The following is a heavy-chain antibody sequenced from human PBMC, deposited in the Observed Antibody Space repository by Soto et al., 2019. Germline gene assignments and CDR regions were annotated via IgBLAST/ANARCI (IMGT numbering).Heavy chain of an antibody. J-gene: IGHJ6*02. D-gene: IGHD6-13*01. V-gene: IGHV4-34*01. CDR2: INHSGST. CDR3: ARGKFIAXAGTRSHYYYGMDV. CDR1: GGSFSGYY. Sequence: SETLSLTCAVYGGSFSGYYWSWIRQPPGEGLEWIGEINHSGSTNYNPSLKSRVTISVDTSKNQFSLKLSSVTAADTAVYYCARGKFIAXAGTRSHYYYGMDVWGQGTTVTVSS.